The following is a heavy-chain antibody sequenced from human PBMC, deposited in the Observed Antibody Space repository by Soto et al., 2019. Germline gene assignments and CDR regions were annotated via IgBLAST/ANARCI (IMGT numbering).Heavy chain of an antibody. CDR2: IYYSGST. CDR3: ARGYYDSSGYYFRGLDY. D-gene: IGHD3-22*01. CDR1: GGSVSSGSYY. J-gene: IGHJ4*02. Sequence: ASETLSLTCTVSGGSVSSGSYYWSWIRQPPGKGLEWIGYIYYSGSTNYNPSLKSRVTISVDTSKNQFSLKLSSVTAADTAVYYCARGYYDSSGYYFRGLDYWGQGTLVTVSS. V-gene: IGHV4-61*01.